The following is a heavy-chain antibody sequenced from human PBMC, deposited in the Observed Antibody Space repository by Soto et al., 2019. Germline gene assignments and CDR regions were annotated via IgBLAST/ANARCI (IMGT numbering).Heavy chain of an antibody. D-gene: IGHD3-10*01. J-gene: IGHJ6*02. CDR3: ARRITIVRGPYYYYGMDV. V-gene: IGHV3-48*02. CDR1: GFTFSSHG. Sequence: GGSLRLSCDASGFTFSSHGMTWVRQAPGKGLEGVAFISSTSSTKNYADSVKGRFAISRDNTKNSLYLQMSSLRDEDTAVYYCARRITIVRGPYYYYGMDVWGQGTTVTVSS. CDR2: ISSTSSTK.